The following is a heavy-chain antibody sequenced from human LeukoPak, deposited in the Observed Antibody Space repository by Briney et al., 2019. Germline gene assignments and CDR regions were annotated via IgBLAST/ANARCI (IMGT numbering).Heavy chain of an antibody. CDR3: ARQGGITVFGVAQPGGAFDI. V-gene: IGHV1-69*05. D-gene: IGHD3-3*01. CDR1: GGTFSNFA. J-gene: IGHJ3*02. CDR2: IIPIFGTA. Sequence: GASVKVSCKASGGTFSNFAISWVRQAPGQGLEWLGGIIPIFGTAKYAQKVQGRVAMSTDESKSTAYMELSSLRSEDSAVYYCARQGGITVFGVAQPGGAFDIWGQGTMVTVSS.